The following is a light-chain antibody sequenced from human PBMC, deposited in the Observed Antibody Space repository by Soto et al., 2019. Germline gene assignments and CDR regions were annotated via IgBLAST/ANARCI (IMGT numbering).Light chain of an antibody. CDR2: GAS. Sequence: IVLTQSPGTLSLSPGEGASVSCRASQSLNSGYLAWYQQKPGQAPRLLIYGASSRASGIPDRFRGSRSGTNFTLSISRLEPVDFAVYFCQQYGSAPYTFGQGTKLEIK. V-gene: IGKV3-20*01. CDR3: QQYGSAPYT. J-gene: IGKJ2*01. CDR1: QSLNSGY.